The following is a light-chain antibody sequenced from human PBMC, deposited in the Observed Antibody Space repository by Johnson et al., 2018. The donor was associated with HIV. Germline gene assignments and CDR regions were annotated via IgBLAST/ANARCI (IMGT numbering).Light chain of an antibody. Sequence: QSVLTQPPSVSAAPGQKVTISCSGSSSNIGNSYVSWYQQLPGTAPKLLIYENNKRPSGIPDRFSGSKSGPSATLGITGLQTGDEADYYCGTGDSSLRALYVFGTGTKVTVL. J-gene: IGLJ1*01. CDR1: SSNIGNSY. CDR3: GTGDSSLRALYV. CDR2: ENN. V-gene: IGLV1-51*02.